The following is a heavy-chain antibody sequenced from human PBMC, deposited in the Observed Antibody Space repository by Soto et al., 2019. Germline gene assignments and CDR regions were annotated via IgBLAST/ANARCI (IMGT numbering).Heavy chain of an antibody. Sequence: QVQLQQWGAGLLKPSETLSLTCAVYGGSFSGYYWSWIRQPPGKGLEWIGEINHSGSTNYNPSLKSRGTRSVDTSTNQFSLRLSSVTAADTAVYYCARGQTCSGGSCYFYVGGMDVWGQGTTVTVSS. D-gene: IGHD2-15*01. CDR2: INHSGST. J-gene: IGHJ6*02. CDR3: ARGQTCSGGSCYFYVGGMDV. V-gene: IGHV4-34*01. CDR1: GGSFSGYY.